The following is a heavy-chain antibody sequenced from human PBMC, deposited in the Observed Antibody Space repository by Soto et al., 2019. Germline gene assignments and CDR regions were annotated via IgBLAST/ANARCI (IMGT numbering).Heavy chain of an antibody. D-gene: IGHD2-15*01. CDR2: IYYSGST. J-gene: IGHJ4*02. CDR1: GGSISSGGYY. CDR3: ARLGPVFSYCSGGSCYGGPFDY. Sequence: SETLSLTCTVSGGSISSGGYYWSWIRQHPGKGLEWIGYIYYSGSTNYNPSLKSRVTISVDTSKNQFSLKLSSVTAADTAVYYCARLGPVFSYCSGGSCYGGPFDYWGQGTLVTVSS. V-gene: IGHV4-61*08.